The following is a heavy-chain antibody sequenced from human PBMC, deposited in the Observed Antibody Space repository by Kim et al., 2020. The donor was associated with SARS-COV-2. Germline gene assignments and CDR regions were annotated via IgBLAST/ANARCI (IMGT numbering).Heavy chain of an antibody. J-gene: IGHJ4*02. V-gene: IGHV3-7*01. CDR3: ARVNGENGYSYGLDY. D-gene: IGHD5-18*01. CDR1: GFTFSSYW. Sequence: GGSLRLSCAASGFTFSSYWMSWVRQAPGKGLEWVANIKQDGSEKYYVDSVKGRFTISRDNAKNSLYLQMNSLRAEDTAVYYCARVNGENGYSYGLDYWGQGTLVTVSS. CDR2: IKQDGSEK.